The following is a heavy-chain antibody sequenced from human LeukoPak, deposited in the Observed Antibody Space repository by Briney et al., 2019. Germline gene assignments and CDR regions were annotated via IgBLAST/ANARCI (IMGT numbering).Heavy chain of an antibody. D-gene: IGHD3-10*01. J-gene: IGHJ4*02. Sequence: GASVKVSFKASGYTFTSYYLHWVRPAPGQGLEWMGWINPNSGGTKYAQKFQGRVTMTKDTSISTAYMDLSRLRSDDTAVYYCARDYYGSGSYYQLGYWGQGTLVTVSS. CDR1: GYTFTSYY. CDR3: ARDYYGSGSYYQLGY. CDR2: INPNSGGT. V-gene: IGHV1-2*02.